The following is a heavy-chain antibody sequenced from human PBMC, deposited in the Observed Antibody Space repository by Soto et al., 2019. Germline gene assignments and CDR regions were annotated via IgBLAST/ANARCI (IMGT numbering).Heavy chain of an antibody. Sequence: GESLKISCKGSGYSFTSYWISWVRQMPGKGLEWMGRIDPSDSYTNYSPSFQGHVTISADKSISTAYLQWSSLKASDTAMYYCARRQADSGSYHPFDYWGQGTLVTVSS. J-gene: IGHJ4*02. CDR1: GYSFTSYW. CDR2: IDPSDSYT. D-gene: IGHD1-26*01. CDR3: ARRQADSGSYHPFDY. V-gene: IGHV5-10-1*01.